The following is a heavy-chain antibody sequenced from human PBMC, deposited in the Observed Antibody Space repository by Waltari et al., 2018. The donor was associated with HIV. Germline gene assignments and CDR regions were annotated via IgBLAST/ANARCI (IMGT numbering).Heavy chain of an antibody. V-gene: IGHV1-8*01. CDR1: GYTFINND. CDR2: MSPNSGNA. J-gene: IGHJ3*02. D-gene: IGHD3-3*01. Sequence: QVQLVQSGAEVKKPGASVKVSCKASGYTFINNDINWVRQATGQGIVWMGWMSPNSGNAGYAPNFQGRVTMTRNTSTTTAYMELTDLRSADTAVYFCARGRGRYDFWSGYSSPGDAFDIWGQGTVVIVSS. CDR3: ARGRGRYDFWSGYSSPGDAFDI.